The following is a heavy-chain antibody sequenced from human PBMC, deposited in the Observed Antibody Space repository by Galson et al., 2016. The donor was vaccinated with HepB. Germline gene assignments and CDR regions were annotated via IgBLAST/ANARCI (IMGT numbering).Heavy chain of an antibody. CDR2: IYWDNGK. CDR3: AHSRPDVLRVNWFDP. CDR1: GFSLSTPGVG. V-gene: IGHV2-5*02. Sequence: PALVNPTQTLTLTCTFSGFSLSTPGVGVGWVRQPPGKALEWLANIYWDNGKSYNPPLRSRITLNKDTYKNEVVLTLANMDPADTATYFCAHSRPDVLRVNWFDPWGQGTLVTVSS. J-gene: IGHJ5*02. D-gene: IGHD3-3*01.